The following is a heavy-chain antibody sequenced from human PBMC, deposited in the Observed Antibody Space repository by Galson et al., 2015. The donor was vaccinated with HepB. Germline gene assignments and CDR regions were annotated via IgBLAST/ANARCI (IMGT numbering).Heavy chain of an antibody. D-gene: IGHD3-16*02. CDR1: GGTFSRYA. V-gene: IGHV1-69*10. CDR2: IIPILGIA. Sequence: SVKVSCKASGGTFSRYAISWVRQAPGQGLEWMGGIIPILGIANYAQKFQGRVTITADKSTSTAYMELSSLRSEDTAVYYCASHYDYIWGSYRFDYWGQGTLVTVSS. CDR3: ASHYDYIWGSYRFDY. J-gene: IGHJ4*02.